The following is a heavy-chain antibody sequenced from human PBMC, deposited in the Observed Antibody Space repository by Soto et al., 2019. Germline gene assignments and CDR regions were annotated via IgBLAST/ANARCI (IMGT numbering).Heavy chain of an antibody. CDR1: GFTFSSYA. D-gene: IGHD2-15*01. V-gene: IGHV3-30-3*01. CDR3: ARLVDVSGSVVYYGMDV. J-gene: IGHJ6*02. Sequence: GGSLRLSCVASGFTFSSYAMHWVRQAPGKGLEWVAVISFDGSNKNNAESVKGRFTISRDNSKKTIYLQMNSLRAEDTAVYFCARLVDVSGSVVYYGMDVWGQGTTVTVSS. CDR2: ISFDGSNK.